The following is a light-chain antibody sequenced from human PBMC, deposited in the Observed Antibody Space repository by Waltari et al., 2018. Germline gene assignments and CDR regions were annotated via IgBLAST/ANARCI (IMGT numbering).Light chain of an antibody. CDR3: STWDDSLSAVV. CDR1: SSNIGGNY. V-gene: IGLV1-47*01. Sequence: QSVLTQPPSASGTPGQRVTISCSGSSSNIGGNYVEWYQQLPGTAPTTAPKLLIYRDDQRPSGVPGRFSGSKSATSASLAISGLQSEDEAIYYCSTWDDSLSAVVFGGGTSLTVL. CDR2: RDD. J-gene: IGLJ2*01.